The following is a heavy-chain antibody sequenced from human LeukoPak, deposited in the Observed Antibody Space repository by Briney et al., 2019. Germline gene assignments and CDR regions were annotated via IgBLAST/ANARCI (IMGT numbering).Heavy chain of an antibody. Sequence: SETLSLNCTVSGGSISSYYWSWLRQPPGKGLEGIGYIYYSGSTNYNPSLKSRVTISVDTSKNQFSLKLSSVTAADTAVYYCARVDTGAMDVWGKGTTVTVSS. J-gene: IGHJ6*03. CDR2: IYYSGST. CDR1: GGSISSYY. CDR3: ARVDTGAMDV. V-gene: IGHV4-59*01. D-gene: IGHD5-18*01.